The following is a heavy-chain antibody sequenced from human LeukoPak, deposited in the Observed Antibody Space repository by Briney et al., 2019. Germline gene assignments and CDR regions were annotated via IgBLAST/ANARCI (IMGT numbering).Heavy chain of an antibody. J-gene: IGHJ4*02. CDR1: GFTFSSYW. CDR2: IKQGGSQK. Sequence: GGSLRLSCAASGFTFSSYWMSWVRQAPGKGLEWVANIKQGGSQKYYVDSVKGRFTISRDNAKNSLYLQMNSLRAEDTAMYYCTCPSAAGPNWGQGTLVTVSS. V-gene: IGHV3-7*03. CDR3: TCPSAAGPN. D-gene: IGHD6-13*01.